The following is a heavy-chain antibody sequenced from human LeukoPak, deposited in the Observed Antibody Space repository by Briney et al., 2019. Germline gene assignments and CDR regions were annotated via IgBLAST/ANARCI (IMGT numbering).Heavy chain of an antibody. CDR2: ISPEGSDK. CDR1: GFSFGGYW. V-gene: IGHV3-7*03. CDR3: ARDGLKGEPFDY. D-gene: IGHD3-16*01. Sequence: PGGSLRLSCAASGFSFGGYWMRWLRQAPGKGLEWVANISPEGSDKYYKDSVKGRFTVSRDNAKDSLYLQMNSLRAEDTAVYYCARDGLKGEPFDYWGQGTLVTVSS. J-gene: IGHJ4*02.